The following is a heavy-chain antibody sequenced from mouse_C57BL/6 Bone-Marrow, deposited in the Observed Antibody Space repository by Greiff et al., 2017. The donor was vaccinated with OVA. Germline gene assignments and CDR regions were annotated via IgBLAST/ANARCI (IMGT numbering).Heavy chain of an antibody. CDR2: IDPSDSYT. D-gene: IGHD2-3*01. Sequence: VQLQQPGAELVMPGASVKLSCKASGYTFTSYWMHWVKQRPGQGLEWIGEIDPSDSYTNYNQKFKGKSTLTVDKSSSTAYMQLSSLTSEDSAVYYCAREGFDGYGAYWGQGTLVTVSA. J-gene: IGHJ3*01. CDR3: AREGFDGYGAY. V-gene: IGHV1-69*01. CDR1: GYTFTSYW.